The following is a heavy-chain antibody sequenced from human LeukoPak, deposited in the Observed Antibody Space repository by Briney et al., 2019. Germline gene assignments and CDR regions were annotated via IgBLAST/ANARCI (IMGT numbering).Heavy chain of an antibody. V-gene: IGHV4-59*01. D-gene: IGHD3-16*01. Sequence: TSETLSLTCTVSGGSISSYYWSWIRQPPGKGLEWIGYIYYSGSTNYNPSLKSRVTISVDTSKNQFSLKLSSVTAADTAVYYCARIRVRGEWFDPWGQGTLVTVSS. CDR3: ARIRVRGEWFDP. J-gene: IGHJ5*02. CDR2: IYYSGST. CDR1: GGSISSYY.